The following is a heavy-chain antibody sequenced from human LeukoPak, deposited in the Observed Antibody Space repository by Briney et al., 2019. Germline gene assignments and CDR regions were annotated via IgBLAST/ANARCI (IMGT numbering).Heavy chain of an antibody. CDR2: IYHSGST. J-gene: IGHJ4*02. V-gene: IGHV4-30-2*01. Sequence: PSQTLSLTCTVSGGSISSGGYYWSWIRQPPGKGLEWIGYIYHSGSTYYNPSLKSRVTISVDRSKNQFSLKLSSVTAADTAVYYCARDLGIAARRFTPWAVLGYWGQGTLVTVSS. CDR3: ARDLGIAARRFTPWAVLGY. CDR1: GGSISSGGYY. D-gene: IGHD6-6*01.